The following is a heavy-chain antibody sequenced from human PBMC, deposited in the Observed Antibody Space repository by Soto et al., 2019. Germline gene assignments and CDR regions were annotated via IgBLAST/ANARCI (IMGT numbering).Heavy chain of an antibody. Sequence: DVQLLESGGGLVQPGGSLRLSCAAFGFSLSINDMSWVRQAPGKGLAWVSSISGSGSRTYYADSVKGRFTISRDNSKNTLYLQMSSLRVVDMAVYYCAKYYYASGSNWFDPWGRGTLVTVSS. CDR3: AKYYYASGSNWFDP. CDR1: GFSLSIND. D-gene: IGHD3-10*01. CDR2: ISGSGSRT. V-gene: IGHV3-23*01. J-gene: IGHJ5*02.